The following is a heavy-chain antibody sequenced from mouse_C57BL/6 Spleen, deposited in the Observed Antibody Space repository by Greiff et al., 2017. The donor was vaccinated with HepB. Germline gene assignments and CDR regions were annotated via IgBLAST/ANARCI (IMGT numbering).Heavy chain of an antibody. J-gene: IGHJ3*01. V-gene: IGHV14-4*01. Sequence: EVQLQQSGAELVRPGASVKLSCTASGFNIKDDYMHWVKQRPEQGLEWIGWIDPENGDTEYASKFQGKATITADTSSNTAYLQLSSLTSEDTAVYYCTTYDGSLGWGQGTLVTVSA. CDR1: GFNIKDDY. CDR2: IDPENGDT. CDR3: TTYDGSLG. D-gene: IGHD2-3*01.